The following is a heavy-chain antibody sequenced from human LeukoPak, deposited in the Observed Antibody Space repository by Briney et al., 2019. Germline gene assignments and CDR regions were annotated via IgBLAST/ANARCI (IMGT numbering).Heavy chain of an antibody. CDR1: GFTLSSYA. V-gene: IGHV3-23*01. D-gene: IGHD6-13*01. CDR3: ARAKIAAAGTGAFDA. Sequence: SGGSLRHSCAASGFTLSSYAMTWVRQAPGKGLEWVSAFSATDGSAQYAESVEGRFTISRDNSKNTLFLQMNSLGAEDTAVYYCARAKIAAAGTGAFDAWGQGTLVTVSS. CDR2: FSATDGSA. J-gene: IGHJ3*01.